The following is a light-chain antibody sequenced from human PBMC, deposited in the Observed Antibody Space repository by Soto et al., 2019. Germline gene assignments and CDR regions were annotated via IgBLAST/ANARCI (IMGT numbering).Light chain of an antibody. Sequence: DIQMTQSPSSLSASVGDTVTITCRASQGIIDYLAWFQQRPGKVPKLLIYAASTLHTGVPSRFSGSGAGTDFTLTVNSLQPEDVGTYYCQKYDTAPQTVGRGTRVTIK. CDR1: QGIIDY. V-gene: IGKV1-27*01. CDR3: QKYDTAPQT. CDR2: AAS. J-gene: IGKJ1*01.